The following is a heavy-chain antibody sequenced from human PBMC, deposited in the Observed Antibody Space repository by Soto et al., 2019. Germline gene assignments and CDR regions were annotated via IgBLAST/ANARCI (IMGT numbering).Heavy chain of an antibody. J-gene: IGHJ6*02. CDR1: GGSVSDYY. CDR3: ARGRGLERYQFYYEMDV. CDR2: MFPCGTT. D-gene: IGHD2-2*01. V-gene: IGHV4-4*07. Sequence: ERLCRTGTVSGGSVSDYYWSWVRQPSGKGLEWIGRMFPCGTTNYNPSLQRRVTMSVDTSKNHVYLSRSAVTAADTAVYYCARGRGLERYQFYYEMDVWGQGTKVTVYS.